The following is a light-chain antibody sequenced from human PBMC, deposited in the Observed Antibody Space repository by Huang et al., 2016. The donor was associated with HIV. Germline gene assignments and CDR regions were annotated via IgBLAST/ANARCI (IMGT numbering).Light chain of an antibody. CDR1: QGITDD. CDR2: GAS. J-gene: IGKJ1*01. V-gene: IGKV1-6*01. CDR3: LQDHNYPRT. Sequence: AIQMTQSPSSLSASVGDRVPITCRASQGITDDLAWYQQKPGKAPKLLISGASTLRIGVPSRFSGSGSGTDFTLTISSLQPEDYATYYCLQDHNYPRTFGQGTKVEI.